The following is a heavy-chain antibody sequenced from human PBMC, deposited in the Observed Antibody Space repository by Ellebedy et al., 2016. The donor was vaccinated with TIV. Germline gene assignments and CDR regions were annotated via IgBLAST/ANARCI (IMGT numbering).Heavy chain of an antibody. V-gene: IGHV4-34*01. CDR2: ITHSGST. D-gene: IGHD2-8*02. CDR3: ASGLGVRKMNAFDF. Sequence: MPSETLSLTCAVYGGSFSGYYWNRIRQPPGKGLEWIGEITHSGSTNYNPSLKSRVTISVDTSKNQFSLRLSSVTAADTALYYCASGLGVRKMNAFDFWGQGTMVTVSS. CDR1: GGSFSGYY. J-gene: IGHJ3*01.